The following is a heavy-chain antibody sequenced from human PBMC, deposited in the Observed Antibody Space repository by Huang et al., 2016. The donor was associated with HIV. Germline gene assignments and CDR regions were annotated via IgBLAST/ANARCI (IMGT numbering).Heavy chain of an antibody. CDR2: IRNDGMKK. J-gene: IGHJ4*02. CDR3: ARGDYYDSSGYHPGYFDY. Sequence: VQLIESGGGVVQPGKSLRLSCATSGFFLSNYGMHWVRQAPGKGLKWVAFIRNDGMKKNYADSVRGRFTVGRDNGNNTLFLQMRSLGVDDTAVYYCARGDYYDSSGYHPGYFDYWGQGILVTVSS. D-gene: IGHD3-22*01. V-gene: IGHV3-33*04. CDR1: GFFLSNYG.